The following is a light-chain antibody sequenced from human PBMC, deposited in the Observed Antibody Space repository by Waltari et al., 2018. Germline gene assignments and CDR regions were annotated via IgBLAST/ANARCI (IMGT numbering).Light chain of an antibody. CDR3: QQYYSIPLT. CDR2: WAS. CDR1: QSVLYSSNNKNY. J-gene: IGKJ4*01. V-gene: IGKV4-1*01. Sequence: DIVMTQSADSLAVSLGERATINCKSSQSVLYSSNNKNYLAWYQQKPGQPPKLLIYWASTRESGVPDRFTGSGSGTEFTLTISSLQAEDVAVYYCQQYYSIPLTFGGGTTVEIK.